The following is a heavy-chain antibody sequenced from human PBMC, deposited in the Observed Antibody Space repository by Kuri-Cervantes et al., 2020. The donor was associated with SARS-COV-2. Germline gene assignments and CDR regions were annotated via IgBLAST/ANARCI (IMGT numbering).Heavy chain of an antibody. CDR2: VSYNGTNK. CDR3: TREAYDYNMGFDS. J-gene: IGHJ4*02. CDR1: GFTFSSYG. V-gene: IGHV3-30*03. Sequence: GESLKISCAASGFTFSSYGMHWVRQAPGTGLEWVAVVSYNGTNKYYADSVKGRFTISRDNSRNIVYLQMNSLRPEDTASYYCTREAYDYNMGFDSWGQGTLVTVSS. D-gene: IGHD4-11*01.